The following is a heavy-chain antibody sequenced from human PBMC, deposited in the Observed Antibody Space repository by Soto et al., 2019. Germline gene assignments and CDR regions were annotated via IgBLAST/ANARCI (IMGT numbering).Heavy chain of an antibody. CDR2: LNTDGSST. CDR3: ARYDSGNLDV. Sequence: DVQLVESGGGLVQPGGSLRLSCAASGFTFSSYWMHWVRQAPGKGLVWVSRLNTDGSSTIYADSVKGRFTISRDNAKNTLHLQMNSLSAEDTAVYYCARYDSGNLDVWGQGTTVTVSS. D-gene: IGHD3-10*01. J-gene: IGHJ6*02. CDR1: GFTFSSYW. V-gene: IGHV3-74*01.